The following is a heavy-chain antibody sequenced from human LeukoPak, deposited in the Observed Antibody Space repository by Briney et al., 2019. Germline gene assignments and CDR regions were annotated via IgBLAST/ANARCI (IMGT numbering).Heavy chain of an antibody. Sequence: GESLKISCKGSGYSFTSYWIGWVRQMPGKGLEWMGIIYPGDSDTRYSPSFQGQVTISADKSISTAYLQWSSLQASDTAIYYCARHPRGYCGGDCYWGFDYWGQGTLVTVSS. CDR3: ARHPRGYCGGDCYWGFDY. V-gene: IGHV5-51*01. CDR2: IYPGDSDT. J-gene: IGHJ4*02. D-gene: IGHD2-21*02. CDR1: GYSFTSYW.